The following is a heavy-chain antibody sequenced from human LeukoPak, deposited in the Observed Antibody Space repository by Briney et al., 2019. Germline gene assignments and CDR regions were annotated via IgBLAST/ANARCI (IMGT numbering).Heavy chain of an antibody. CDR3: ARVSTRCSGGSCYPLHFDY. Sequence: ASVKVSCKASGYTFTSYDINWVRQATGQGLEWMGWMNPNSGNTGYAQKFQGRVTMTRNTSISTAYMELSSRRSEDTAVYYCARVSTRCSGGSCYPLHFDYWGQGTLVTVSS. CDR1: GYTFTSYD. V-gene: IGHV1-8*01. CDR2: MNPNSGNT. J-gene: IGHJ4*02. D-gene: IGHD2-15*01.